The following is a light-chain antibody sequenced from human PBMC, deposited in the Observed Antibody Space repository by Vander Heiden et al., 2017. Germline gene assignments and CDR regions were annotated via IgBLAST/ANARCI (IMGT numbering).Light chain of an antibody. V-gene: IGKV3-20*01. Sequence: ATLSCRASQSVSSSYLAWYQQKPGQATRLLIYGASSRATGIPDRFSGSGYETDFTLTSSRRETEDFAVYYVQQDCSSMFFGRGTKVDIK. CDR1: QSVSSSY. J-gene: IGKJ4*01. CDR3: QQDCSSMF. CDR2: GAS.